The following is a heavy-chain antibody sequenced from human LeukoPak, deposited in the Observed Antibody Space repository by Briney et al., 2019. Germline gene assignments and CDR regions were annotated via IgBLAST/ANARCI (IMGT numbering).Heavy chain of an antibody. D-gene: IGHD3-10*01. Sequence: SQTLSLTCTVSGGSISSGSYCWSWIRQPAGKGLEWIGHIHARGNTNYNPSLKSRVTISVDTSKNQFSLKLSSVTTADTAVYYCARVEEGYGSGRRGNFYYYYMDVWGKGTTVTISS. CDR3: ARVEEGYGSGRRGNFYYYYMDV. CDR2: IHARGNT. V-gene: IGHV4-61*09. CDR1: GGSISSGSYC. J-gene: IGHJ6*03.